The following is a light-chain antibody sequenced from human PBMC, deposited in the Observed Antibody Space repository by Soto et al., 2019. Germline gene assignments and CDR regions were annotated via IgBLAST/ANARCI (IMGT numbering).Light chain of an antibody. CDR2: DVS. J-gene: IGLJ1*01. V-gene: IGLV2-14*01. Sequence: QSALTQPASVSGSPGQSITISCTGTSSDVGGYNYVSWYQQHPCKAPKLMMYDVSNRPSGVSNRFSGSKSGNTASLTISGLQAEDEADYYCSSYTSSSTLYVFGTGTKVTVL. CDR1: SSDVGGYNY. CDR3: SSYTSSSTLYV.